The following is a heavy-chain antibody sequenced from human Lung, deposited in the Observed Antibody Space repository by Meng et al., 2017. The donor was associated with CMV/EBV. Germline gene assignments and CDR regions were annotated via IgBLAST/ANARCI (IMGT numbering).Heavy chain of an antibody. CDR2: NSAYNGNT. Sequence: ASXXVSXKASGYTFTSYGISWVRQAPGQGLEWMGWNSAYNGNTNYAQKFQGRVTMTTDASTSTAYMELRSLRSDDTAMYFCARADYLLVHYYYYGMGVWGQGXTVTVSS. CDR1: GYTFTSYG. V-gene: IGHV1-18*01. D-gene: IGHD4/OR15-4a*01. J-gene: IGHJ6*02. CDR3: ARADYLLVHYYYYGMGV.